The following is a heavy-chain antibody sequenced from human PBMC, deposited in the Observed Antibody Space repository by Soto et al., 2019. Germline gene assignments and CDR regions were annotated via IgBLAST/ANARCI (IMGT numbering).Heavy chain of an antibody. CDR2: IIPIFGTA. Sequence: QVQLVQSGAEVKKPGSSVKVSCKASGGTFSSYAISWVRQAPGQGLEWMGGIIPIFGTAHYAQKFQGRVTLIADEATSTAYMELSSLRSEDTAVYYFARGDPSVTTDVDWGQGTLVTVSS. CDR3: ARGDPSVTTDVD. J-gene: IGHJ3*01. CDR1: GGTFSSYA. D-gene: IGHD4-17*01. V-gene: IGHV1-69*12.